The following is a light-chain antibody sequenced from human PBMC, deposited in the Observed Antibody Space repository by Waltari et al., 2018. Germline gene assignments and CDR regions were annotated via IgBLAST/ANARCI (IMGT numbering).Light chain of an antibody. Sequence: QSALTQPASVSGSPGQSLTISCTGTSRDIGGYNNFLWYQQPPGKAPQLMIFDVTKRPSGVSDRFSGSKSGNTASLTISGLHTDDESDYYCSSYTSTNTVIFGGGTKVTVL. CDR1: SRDIGGYNN. CDR3: SSYTSTNTVI. V-gene: IGLV2-14*03. CDR2: DVT. J-gene: IGLJ2*01.